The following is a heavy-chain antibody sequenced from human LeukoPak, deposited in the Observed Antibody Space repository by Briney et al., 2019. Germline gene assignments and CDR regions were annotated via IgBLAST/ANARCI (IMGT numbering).Heavy chain of an antibody. CDR3: AKAAGYSTSWSDY. Sequence: GRSLRLSCAASGFTFSSYAMHWVRQAPGKGLEWVAVISYDGSNKYYADSVKGRFTISRDNAKNTLYLQMNSLRAEDTAVYYCAKAAGYSTSWSDYWGQGTLVTVSS. J-gene: IGHJ4*02. CDR1: GFTFSSYA. V-gene: IGHV3-30-3*01. D-gene: IGHD6-13*01. CDR2: ISYDGSNK.